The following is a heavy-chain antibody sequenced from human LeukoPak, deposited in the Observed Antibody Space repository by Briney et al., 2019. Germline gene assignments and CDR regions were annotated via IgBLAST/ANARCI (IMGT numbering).Heavy chain of an antibody. D-gene: IGHD1-26*01. J-gene: IGHJ4*02. CDR3: AGFCRDTIGCGTYSFDY. CDR2: NYYSGST. Sequence: PSETLSLTCTVSNGSISSSSYYWGWIRQTPGKGLEWIGNNYYSGSTSYNPSLKSRVTISVDTSKNQFSLQLSSVTAADTAVYFCAGFCRDTIGCGTYSFDYSGQGTLVTVSS. V-gene: IGHV4-39*01. CDR1: NGSISSSSYY.